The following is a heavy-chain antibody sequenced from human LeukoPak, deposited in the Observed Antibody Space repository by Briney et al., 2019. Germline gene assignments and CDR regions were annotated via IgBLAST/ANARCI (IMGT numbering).Heavy chain of an antibody. D-gene: IGHD2-15*01. J-gene: IGHJ4*02. Sequence: GASVMVSCKASGGTFSSYAISWVRQAPGQGLEWMGRIIPIFGIANYAQKFQGRVTITADKSTSTAYMELSSLRSEDTAVYYCARVVVAAGLDYWGQGTLVTVSS. V-gene: IGHV1-69*04. CDR2: IIPIFGIA. CDR1: GGTFSSYA. CDR3: ARVVVAAGLDY.